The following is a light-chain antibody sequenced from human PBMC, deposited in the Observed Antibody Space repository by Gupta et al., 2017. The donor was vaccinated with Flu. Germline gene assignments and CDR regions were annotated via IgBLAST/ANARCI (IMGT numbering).Light chain of an antibody. CDR1: QGLLHSNGYTY. CDR2: LGS. J-gene: IGKJ2*01. Sequence: ISCRSRQGLLHSNGYTYLDWYLQKPGQSPQLLIYLGSTRASGVPDRFSGSGSGTDFTLKISRVEAEDVGVYYCMQALQTPRTFGQGTKLEIK. CDR3: MQALQTPRT. V-gene: IGKV2-28*01.